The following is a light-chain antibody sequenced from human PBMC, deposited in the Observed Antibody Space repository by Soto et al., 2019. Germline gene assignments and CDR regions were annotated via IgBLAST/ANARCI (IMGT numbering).Light chain of an antibody. CDR3: QQSYSYPR. CDR2: AAS. Sequence: DIQMSQSPSSLSASVGDRVTITCRASQSISSYLNWYQQKPGKAPKLLIYAASSLQSGVPSRFSGSGSGTDFTLTISSLQPEDFATYYCQQSYSYPRFGQGTRLDI. V-gene: IGKV1-39*01. CDR1: QSISSY. J-gene: IGKJ5*01.